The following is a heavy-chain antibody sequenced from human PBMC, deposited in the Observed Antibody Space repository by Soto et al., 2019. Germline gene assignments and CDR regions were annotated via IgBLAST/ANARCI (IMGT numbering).Heavy chain of an antibody. CDR2: ISSSGSTI. J-gene: IGHJ4*02. D-gene: IGHD6-13*01. V-gene: IGHV3-11*01. Sequence: QVQLVESGGGLVKPGGSLRLSCAASGFTFSDHYMTWIRQAPGKGLEWVSYISSSGSTISYPDSVKGRFTISRDNAENSLYLQINSLRAEDTAVYYCARGYSSNWWAGNYIEYWGQGTLVNVSS. CDR3: ARGYSSNWWAGNYIEY. CDR1: GFTFSDHY.